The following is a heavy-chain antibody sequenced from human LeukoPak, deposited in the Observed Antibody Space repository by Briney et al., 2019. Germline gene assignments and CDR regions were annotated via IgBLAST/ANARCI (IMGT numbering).Heavy chain of an antibody. V-gene: IGHV3-13*01. CDR3: ARDPSTIFGVVPDYYYYMDV. J-gene: IGHJ6*03. Sequence: GGSLRLSCAASGFTFSSYDIHWVRHATGKGLEWVSGIGTAGEIYYPGSVKGRFTISRDNAKNSLYLQMNSLRAEDTAVYYCARDPSTIFGVVPDYYYYMDVWGKGTTVTVSS. CDR1: GFTFSSYD. D-gene: IGHD3-3*01. CDR2: IGTAGEI.